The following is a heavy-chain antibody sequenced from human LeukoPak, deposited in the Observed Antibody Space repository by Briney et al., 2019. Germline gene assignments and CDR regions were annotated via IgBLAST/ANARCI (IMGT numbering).Heavy chain of an antibody. Sequence: SVKVSCKASGGTFSSSAISWVRQAPTQGLEWMAGIIPIYATTYYAQKFQGRVTMTRDTSTSTVYMELSSLRSEDTAVYYCARADREYYYDSSGLDNWGQGTLVTVSS. CDR3: ARADREYYYDSSGLDN. CDR2: IIPIYATT. CDR1: GGTFSSSA. V-gene: IGHV1-69*05. J-gene: IGHJ4*02. D-gene: IGHD3-22*01.